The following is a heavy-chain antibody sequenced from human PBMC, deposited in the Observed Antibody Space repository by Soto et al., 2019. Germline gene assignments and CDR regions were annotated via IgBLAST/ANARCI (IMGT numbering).Heavy chain of an antibody. Sequence: PSETLSLTCVVSGYSIRSGYYWGWIRQPPGKGLEWIESIYHTGSTYFNPSLKSRVTISVDTSKNQLSLKLSSVTAADSAVYYCARVPATGTSPVYYGLDVWGQGTTVTVSS. D-gene: IGHD6-13*01. V-gene: IGHV4-38-2*01. CDR3: ARVPATGTSPVYYGLDV. CDR1: GYSIRSGYY. CDR2: IYHTGST. J-gene: IGHJ6*02.